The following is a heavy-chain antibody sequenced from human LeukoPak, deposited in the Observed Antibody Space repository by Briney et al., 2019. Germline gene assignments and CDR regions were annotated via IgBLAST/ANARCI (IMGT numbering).Heavy chain of an antibody. CDR3: ARDSTYYFDY. V-gene: IGHV3-21*01. J-gene: IGHJ4*02. CDR2: ISSSSSYI. CDR1: GFTFSSYS. Sequence: GGSLRLSCADSGFTFSSYSMNWVRQAPGKGLEWVSSISSSSSYIYYADSVKGRFTISRDNAKNSLYLQMNSMRAEDTAVYYCARDSTYYFDYWGQGTLVTVSS.